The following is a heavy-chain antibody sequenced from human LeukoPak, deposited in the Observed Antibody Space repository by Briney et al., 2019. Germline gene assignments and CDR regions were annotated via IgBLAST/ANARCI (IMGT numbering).Heavy chain of an antibody. CDR1: GFTFSSYS. D-gene: IGHD2-21*02. CDR3: ARDAVVVTAIDY. J-gene: IGHJ4*02. Sequence: PGGSLTLSCAASGFTFSSYSMNWVRQAPGKGLEWVLSISSSSSYIYYPYSVKGRFTNSRDNAKNSLYLQMNSRRAENTAVYYCARDAVVVTAIDYWGQGTLVTVSS. CDR2: ISSSSSYI. V-gene: IGHV3-21*01.